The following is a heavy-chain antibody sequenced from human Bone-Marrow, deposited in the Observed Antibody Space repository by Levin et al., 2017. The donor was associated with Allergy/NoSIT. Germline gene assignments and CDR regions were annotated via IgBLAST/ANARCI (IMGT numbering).Heavy chain of an antibody. V-gene: IGHV3-23*01. D-gene: IGHD3-16*01. CDR1: GFTFSSSA. Sequence: GESLKISCAASGFTFSSSAMSWVRQAPGKGLEWVSGISGSGGSTYYADSVKGRFTISRDNSKNTLYLQMNSLRAEDTAVYFCAKGESAAGASSWFDPWGQGTQVTVSS. J-gene: IGHJ5*02. CDR2: ISGSGGST. CDR3: AKGESAAGASSWFDP.